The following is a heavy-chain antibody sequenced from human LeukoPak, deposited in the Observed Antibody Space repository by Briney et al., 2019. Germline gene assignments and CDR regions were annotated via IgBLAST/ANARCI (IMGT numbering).Heavy chain of an antibody. V-gene: IGHV4-34*01. D-gene: IGHD2-8*01. CDR1: GGSFSGYY. CDR3: ARDGQAIGDY. Sequence: PSETLSLTCAVYGGSFSGYYWSWIRQPPGKGLEWIGEINHSGSTNYNPSLKSRVTISVDTSKNQFSLKLSSVIAADTAVYYCARDGQAIGDYWGQGTLVTVSS. J-gene: IGHJ4*02. CDR2: INHSGST.